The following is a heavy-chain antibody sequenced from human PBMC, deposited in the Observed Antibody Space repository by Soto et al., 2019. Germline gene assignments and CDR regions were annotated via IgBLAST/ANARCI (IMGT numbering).Heavy chain of an antibody. CDR1: GYSFTTHG. J-gene: IGHJ5*02. CDR2: ITTYSGHT. CDR3: ARVFSRRYYPPHWFDP. D-gene: IGHD3-10*01. Sequence: ASVKVSCKASGYSFTTHGITWVRQAPGQGLEWMGLITTYSGHTSYSPSLQGRVSMTRDTATSTAYMELKSLRADDTAVYYCARVFSRRYYPPHWFDPWGQGTLVTVYS. V-gene: IGHV1-18*01.